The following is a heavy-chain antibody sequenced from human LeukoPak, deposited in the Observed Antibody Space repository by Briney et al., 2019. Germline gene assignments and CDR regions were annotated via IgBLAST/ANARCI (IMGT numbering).Heavy chain of an antibody. D-gene: IGHD1-26*01. V-gene: IGHV3-20*04. CDR3: ARDQGEVGSYYATGLVDY. Sequence: PGGSLRLSCAASGFTFDDYGMSWVRQAPGKGLEWVSGINWNGGSTGYADSVKGRFTISRDNAKNSLYLQMNSLRAEDTALYYCARDQGEVGSYYATGLVDYWGQGTLVTLSS. J-gene: IGHJ4*02. CDR2: INWNGGST. CDR1: GFTFDDYG.